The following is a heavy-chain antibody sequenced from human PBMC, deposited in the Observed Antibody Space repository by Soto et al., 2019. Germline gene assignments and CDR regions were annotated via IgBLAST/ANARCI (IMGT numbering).Heavy chain of an antibody. CDR2: IYYSGST. Sequence: SETLSLTCTVSGGSISSYYWSWIRQPPGKGLEWIGSIYYSGSTYYNPSLKSRVTISLDTSKNQFSLKLSSVTAADTAVYYCARRNGAVQGAFDIWGQGTMVTVSS. CDR1: GGSISSYY. D-gene: IGHD3-16*01. V-gene: IGHV4-59*08. J-gene: IGHJ3*02. CDR3: ARRNGAVQGAFDI.